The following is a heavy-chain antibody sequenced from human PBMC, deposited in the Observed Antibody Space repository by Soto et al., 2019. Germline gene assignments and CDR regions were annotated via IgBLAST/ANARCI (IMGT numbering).Heavy chain of an antibody. CDR3: ARDLHYYDSSGSPGY. CDR1: GFTFSSYG. V-gene: IGHV3-33*01. Sequence: QVQLVESGGGVVQPGRSLRLSCAASGFTFSSYGMHWVRQAPGKGLEWVAVIWYDGSNKYYADSVKGRFTIPRDNSKNTLYLQMNSLRAEDTAVYYCARDLHYYDSSGSPGYWGQGTLVTVSS. CDR2: IWYDGSNK. D-gene: IGHD3-22*01. J-gene: IGHJ4*02.